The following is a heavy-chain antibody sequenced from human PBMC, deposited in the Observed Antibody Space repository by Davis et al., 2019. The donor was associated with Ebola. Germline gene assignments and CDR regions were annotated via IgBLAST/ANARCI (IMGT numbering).Heavy chain of an antibody. D-gene: IGHD3-10*01. CDR1: GGSIISSSSY. CDR2: IYYSGIT. J-gene: IGHJ4*02. Sequence: MPGGSLRLSCTVSGGSIISSSSYWGRIRQPPRKGLEWIGSIYYSGITYYNPSLKSRVTISVDTSKNQFSLKLSSVTAADTAVYYCARHYGSGTYPLDYWGQGTLVTVSS. CDR3: ARHYGSGTYPLDY. V-gene: IGHV4-39*01.